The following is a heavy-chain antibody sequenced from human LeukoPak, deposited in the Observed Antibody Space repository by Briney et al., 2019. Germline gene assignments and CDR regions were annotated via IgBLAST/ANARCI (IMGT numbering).Heavy chain of an antibody. V-gene: IGHV3-23*01. CDR2: ISGSGAST. D-gene: IGHD6-19*01. Sequence: GSLRLSFAASGFTFSSSGMSWVRQAPGKGLEWVSGISGSGASTYYADSVKGRFTISRDNSKNTLYLQMNSLRAEDTAVYYCAKGRYTSGWYLDYWGQGTLVTVSS. CDR3: AKGRYTSGWYLDY. CDR1: GFTFSSSG. J-gene: IGHJ4*02.